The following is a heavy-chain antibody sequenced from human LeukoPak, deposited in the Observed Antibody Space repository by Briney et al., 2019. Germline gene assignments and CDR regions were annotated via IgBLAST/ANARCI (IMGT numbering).Heavy chain of an antibody. CDR3: ARDPGGSSWYGLFDY. D-gene: IGHD6-13*01. CDR2: IWYDGSKK. J-gene: IGHJ4*02. CDR1: GFTFSNYG. V-gene: IGHV3-33*01. Sequence: GGSLRLSCAASGFTFSNYGLHWVRQAPGKGLEWVAVIWYDGSKKYYGDSVEGRFTISRDDSKNTLYLRMNSLRVEDTAVYYCARDPGGSSWYGLFDYWGQGTLVTVSS.